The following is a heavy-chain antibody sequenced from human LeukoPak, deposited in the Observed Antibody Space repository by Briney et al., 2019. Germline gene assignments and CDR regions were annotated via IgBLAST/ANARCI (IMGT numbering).Heavy chain of an antibody. D-gene: IGHD3-9*01. CDR1: GFTFSSYS. CDR3: ARAGRGLRYFDWLTYDY. Sequence: GGSLRLSCAASGFTFSSYSMNWVRQAPGKGLECVSYISSSSTTIYYADSVKGRFTISRDNAKNTLYLQMNSLRAEDTAVYYCARAGRGLRYFDWLTYDYWGQGTLVTVSS. CDR2: ISSSSTTI. V-gene: IGHV3-48*04. J-gene: IGHJ4*02.